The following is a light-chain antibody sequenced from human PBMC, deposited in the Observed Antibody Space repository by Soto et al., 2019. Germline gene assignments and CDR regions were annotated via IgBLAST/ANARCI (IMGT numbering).Light chain of an antibody. J-gene: IGKJ2*01. Sequence: EIVLTQSPARLSVSPGETAPLSCRASQSVTNTYLAWYQVDPGQPPRLLIYVASTRATGTPDRFSGSASGTDFTLTISGLEAEDFAVYYCHYYGRSPFTFGQGTSLDIK. V-gene: IGKV3-20*01. CDR3: HYYGRSPFT. CDR2: VAS. CDR1: QSVTNTY.